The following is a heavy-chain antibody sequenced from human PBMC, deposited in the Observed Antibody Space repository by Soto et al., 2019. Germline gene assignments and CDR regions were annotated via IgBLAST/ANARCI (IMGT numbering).Heavy chain of an antibody. CDR2: INPSAGGT. V-gene: IGHV1-46*01. D-gene: IGHD7-27*01. CDR3: ARDLLGKRGYFDY. Sequence: QVQLVQSGAEVKKPGASVKVSCKASEYSFTSYYIHWVRQAPGQGLEWMGLINPSAGGTGYAQKFQGRITMTRDTSTSTVYMEVRSLRSEDTAVYYWARDLLGKRGYFDYWGQGTLVTVSS. CDR1: EYSFTSYY. J-gene: IGHJ4*02.